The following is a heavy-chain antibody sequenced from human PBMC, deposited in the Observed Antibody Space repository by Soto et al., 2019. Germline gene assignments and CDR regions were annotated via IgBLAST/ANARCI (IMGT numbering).Heavy chain of an antibody. Sequence: GASVKVSCKASRVAFSKFIVTWVRQAPGLGLEWVGGIIPIFGTANYAQKFQGRVTITADESTSTSYMEVNNLRSEDTAVYYCARAPILVGVTTYEHYFDLWGQGPLVTVSS. CDR1: RVAFSKFI. D-gene: IGHD3-3*01. V-gene: IGHV1-69*13. CDR3: ARAPILVGVTTYEHYFDL. CDR2: IIPIFGTA. J-gene: IGHJ4*02.